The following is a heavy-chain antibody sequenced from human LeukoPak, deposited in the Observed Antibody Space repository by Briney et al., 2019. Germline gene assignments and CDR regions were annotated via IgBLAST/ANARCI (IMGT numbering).Heavy chain of an antibody. CDR2: IYSGGST. CDR3: ARDDVLWGDRAFDI. D-gene: IGHD2-21*02. J-gene: IGHJ3*02. V-gene: IGHV3-53*01. Sequence: RGSLRHSRVASGFTVSSNFMSRVRQAPGKGLEWVSVIYSGGSTYYADSVKGRFTISRDNSKNTLYLLMNSLRAEETAVYYCARDDVLWGDRAFDIWGQGTMVTVSS. CDR1: GFTVSSNF.